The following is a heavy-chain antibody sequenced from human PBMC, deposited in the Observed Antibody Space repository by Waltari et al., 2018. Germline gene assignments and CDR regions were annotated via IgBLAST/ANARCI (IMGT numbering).Heavy chain of an antibody. Sequence: EVQLVESGGGLVEPGESLSLSCAASGFPFSNAYMTWVRQAPGKGLEWVGRVKSYTDGGTTEYAAPVKGRFIISRDDSKNTLYLQMNSLKTEDTAVYYCTTKLYSWGQGTLVTVSS. J-gene: IGHJ5*02. CDR3: TTKLYS. CDR1: GFPFSNAY. CDR2: VKSYTDGGTT. D-gene: IGHD2-15*01. V-gene: IGHV3-15*05.